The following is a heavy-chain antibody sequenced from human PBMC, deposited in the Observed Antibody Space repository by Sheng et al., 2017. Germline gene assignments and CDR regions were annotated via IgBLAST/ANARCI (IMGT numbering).Heavy chain of an antibody. D-gene: IGHD1-1*01. CDR1: GGSFSGYY. V-gene: IGHV4-34*01. Sequence: QVQLQQWGAGLLKPSETLSLTCAVYGGSFSGYYWSWIRQPPGKGLEWIGEINHSGSTNYNPSLKSRVTISVDTSKNQFSLKLSSVTAADTAVYYCARGRGGTGYFDYWGQGTLVTVSS. J-gene: IGHJ4*02. CDR3: ARGRGGTGYFDY. CDR2: INHSGST.